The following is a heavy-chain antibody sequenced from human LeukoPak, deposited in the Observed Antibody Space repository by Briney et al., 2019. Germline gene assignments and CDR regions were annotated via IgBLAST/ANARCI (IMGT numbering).Heavy chain of an antibody. Sequence: GGSLRLSCAASGFTFSDHYMDWVRQAPGKGLEWVGRVRKKTNSYTTEYAASAKRRFTISRDDSKNSLYLQMNSLKTEDTAVYYCARTLVVAAHYYFDSWGQGSLVTVSS. CDR1: GFTFSDHY. CDR3: ARTLVVAAHYYFDS. D-gene: IGHD2-15*01. CDR2: VRKKTNSYTT. V-gene: IGHV3-72*01. J-gene: IGHJ4*02.